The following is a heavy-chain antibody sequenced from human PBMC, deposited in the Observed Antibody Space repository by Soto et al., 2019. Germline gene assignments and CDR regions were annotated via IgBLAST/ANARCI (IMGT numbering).Heavy chain of an antibody. CDR1: GYSFTSHY. V-gene: IGHV1-46*03. J-gene: IGHJ4*02. Sequence: ASVKVSCKAIGYSFTSHYMHWVRQAPGQGLEWMGIFNPSRGSTSYAQKFQGRVTMTRDTSTSTVYMELSSLRSEDTAVYYCAREVGATNFDYWAQGTLVTVSS. CDR3: AREVGATNFDY. CDR2: FNPSRGST. D-gene: IGHD1-26*01.